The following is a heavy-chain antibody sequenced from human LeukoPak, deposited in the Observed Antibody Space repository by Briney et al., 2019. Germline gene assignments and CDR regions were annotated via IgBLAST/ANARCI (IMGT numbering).Heavy chain of an antibody. D-gene: IGHD5-18*01. Sequence: SETLSLTCIVSGGSISSYYWSWIRQPPGKGLEWIGEINHSGSTNYNPSLKSRVTISVDTSKNQFSLKLSSVTAADTAVYYCARGLKDTAMVTLFDYWGQGTLVTVSS. CDR1: GGSISSYY. CDR2: INHSGST. CDR3: ARGLKDTAMVTLFDY. V-gene: IGHV4-34*01. J-gene: IGHJ4*02.